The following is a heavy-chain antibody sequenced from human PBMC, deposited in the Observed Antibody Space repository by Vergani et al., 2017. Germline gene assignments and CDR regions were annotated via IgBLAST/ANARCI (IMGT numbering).Heavy chain of an antibody. V-gene: IGHV1-69*06. CDR1: GGTFSSYA. D-gene: IGHD6-13*01. Sequence: QVQLVQSGAEVKKPGSSVKVSCKASGGTFSSYAISWVRQAPGQGLEWMGGIIPIFGTANYAQKFQGRVTITADKSTSTAYMELSSVRSEDTAVYYCARDLTRGIAAAGKTGFDYWGQGTLVTVSS. CDR3: ARDLTRGIAAAGKTGFDY. J-gene: IGHJ4*02. CDR2: IIPIFGTA.